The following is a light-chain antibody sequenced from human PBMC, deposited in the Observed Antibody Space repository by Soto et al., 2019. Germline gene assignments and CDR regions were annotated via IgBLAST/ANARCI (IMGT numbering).Light chain of an antibody. CDR2: GAS. CDR1: QSVSSSY. Sequence: EIVLTQSPGTLSLSPGERATLSCRASQSVSSSYLAWYQHKPXXAPRLLIYGASSRATGIPDRFSGSGSGTDFTLTISRLEPEDFAVYYCQQYGSSPPNTFGQGTKLEIK. V-gene: IGKV3-20*01. J-gene: IGKJ2*01. CDR3: QQYGSSPPNT.